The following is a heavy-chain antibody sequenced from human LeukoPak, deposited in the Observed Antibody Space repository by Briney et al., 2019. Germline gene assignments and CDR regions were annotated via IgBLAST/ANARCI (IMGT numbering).Heavy chain of an antibody. CDR3: ARDLDRGLIYDSSGYCY. Sequence: ASVKVSCKASGYTFTSYDINRVRQATGQGLEWMGWMNPNSGNTGYAQKFQGRVTMTRNTSISTAYMELSSLRSEDTAVYYCARDLDRGLIYDSSGYCYWGQGTLVTVSS. J-gene: IGHJ4*02. CDR1: GYTFTSYD. CDR2: MNPNSGNT. D-gene: IGHD3-22*01. V-gene: IGHV1-8*01.